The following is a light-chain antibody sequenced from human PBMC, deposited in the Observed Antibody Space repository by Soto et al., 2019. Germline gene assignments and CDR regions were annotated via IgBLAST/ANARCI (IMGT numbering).Light chain of an antibody. CDR3: QSYDSSLSGSDV. V-gene: IGLV1-40*01. CDR1: SSNIGAGYD. Sequence: QSVLTQPPSVSGAPGQRGTISCTGSSSNIGAGYDVHWYQQLPGTAPKLLIYGNSNRPSGVPDRFSGSKSGTSASLAITGLQAEDEADYYCQSYDSSLSGSDVFGTGTKLTV. CDR2: GNS. J-gene: IGLJ1*01.